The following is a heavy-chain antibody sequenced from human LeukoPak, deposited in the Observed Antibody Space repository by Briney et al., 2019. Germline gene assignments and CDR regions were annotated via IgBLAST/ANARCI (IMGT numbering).Heavy chain of an antibody. D-gene: IGHD3-22*01. CDR3: AKDRVIMIQVVTYFDY. V-gene: IGHV3-30-3*01. CDR2: ISYDGSNK. CDR1: GFTFNSFT. Sequence: QPGGSLRLSCTASGFTFNSFTMNWVRQAPGKGLEWVAVISYDGSNKYYADSVKGRFTISRDNSKNTLYLQMNSLRAEDTAVYYCAKDRVIMIQVVTYFDYWGQGTLVTVSS. J-gene: IGHJ4*02.